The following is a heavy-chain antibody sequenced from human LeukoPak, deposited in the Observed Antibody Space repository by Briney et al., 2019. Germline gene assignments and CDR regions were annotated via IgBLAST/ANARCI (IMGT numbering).Heavy chain of an antibody. CDR1: GGTFSSYA. CDR2: IIPIFGTA. V-gene: IGHV1-69*01. J-gene: IGHJ6*03. D-gene: IGHD3-3*01. Sequence: SVKVSCKASGGTFSSYAISWVRQAPGQGLEWMGGIIPIFGTANYEQKFQGRVTITADESTSTAYMELSSLRSEDTAVYYCARDYYDFWSGSGRNGNDYYYYYYMDVWGKGTTVTVSS. CDR3: ARDYYDFWSGSGRNGNDYYYYYYMDV.